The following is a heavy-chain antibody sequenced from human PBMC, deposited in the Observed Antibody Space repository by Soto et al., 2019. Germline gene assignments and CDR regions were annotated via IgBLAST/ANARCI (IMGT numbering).Heavy chain of an antibody. V-gene: IGHV1-69*01. D-gene: IGHD6-13*01. CDR3: ARGGRQYSSSWYWFDP. CDR2: IIPIFGTA. Sequence: QVQLVQSGAEVKKPGSSVKVSCKASGGTFSSYAISWVRQAPGQGLEWMGGIIPIFGTANDAQKFQGRVTITADESTSTAYMELSSLRSEDTAVYYCARGGRQYSSSWYWFDPWGQGTLVTVSS. J-gene: IGHJ5*02. CDR1: GGTFSSYA.